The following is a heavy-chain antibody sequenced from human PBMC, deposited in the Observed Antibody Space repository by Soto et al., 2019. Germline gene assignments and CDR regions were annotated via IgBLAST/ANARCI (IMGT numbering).Heavy chain of an antibody. CDR1: GFTFNNFD. J-gene: IGHJ4*02. V-gene: IGHV3-13*01. CDR2: IGIAGGT. CDR3: ARGSIDYGESLDY. Sequence: SLRLSCAASGFTFNNFDMHWVRQVTGKHLEWVSGIGIAGGTYYPGSVEGRFTISRENAENSLHLQMNNLRAGDTAVYYCARGSIDYGESLDYWGQGTLVTVSS. D-gene: IGHD4-17*01.